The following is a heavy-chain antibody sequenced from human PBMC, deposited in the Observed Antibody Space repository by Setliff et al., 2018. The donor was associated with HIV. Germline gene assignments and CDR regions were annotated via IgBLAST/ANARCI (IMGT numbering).Heavy chain of an antibody. J-gene: IGHJ3*01. CDR2: INAGNGNT. Sequence: ASVKVSCKASGYTFTSYYMHWVRQAPGQRLEWMGWINAGNGNTKYSQKFQGRVTITRDTSASTAYMELSSLRSEDTAVYYCATGRHYYDSSDYPANPFDVWGQGTMVTVSS. CDR1: GYTFTSYY. D-gene: IGHD3-22*01. V-gene: IGHV1-3*01. CDR3: ATGRHYYDSSDYPANPFDV.